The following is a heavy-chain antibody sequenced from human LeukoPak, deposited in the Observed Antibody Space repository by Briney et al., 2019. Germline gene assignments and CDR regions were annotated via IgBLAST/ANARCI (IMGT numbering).Heavy chain of an antibody. D-gene: IGHD6-6*01. Sequence: PAASVKVSCKASGYTFTGYYMHWVRRAPGQGLEWMGWINPNSGGTNYAQKFQGRVTMTRDTSISTAYMELSRLRSDDTAVYYCARGGRYSSSTFDYWGQGTLVTVSS. CDR2: INPNSGGT. V-gene: IGHV1-2*02. CDR1: GYTFTGYY. CDR3: ARGGRYSSSTFDY. J-gene: IGHJ4*02.